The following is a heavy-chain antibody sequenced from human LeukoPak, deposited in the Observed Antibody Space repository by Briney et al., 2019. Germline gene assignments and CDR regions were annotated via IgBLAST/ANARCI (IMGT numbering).Heavy chain of an antibody. CDR3: ARASGSYGSGSYYYYGMDV. D-gene: IGHD3-10*01. V-gene: IGHV4-38-2*01. CDR2: IFHSGST. J-gene: IGHJ6*04. Sequence: SESLSLTCAVSGYSISSGYYWGWIRQPPGKGLEWIGSIFHSGSTYYNPSLKSRVNMSVDTSKNQISLKLSSVTAADTAVYYCARASGSYGSGSYYYYGMDVWGKGTTVTVSS. CDR1: GYSISSGYY.